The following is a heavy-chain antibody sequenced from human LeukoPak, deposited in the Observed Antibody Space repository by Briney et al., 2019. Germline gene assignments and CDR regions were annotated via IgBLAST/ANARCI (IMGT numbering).Heavy chain of an antibody. CDR1: GGSISSYY. CDR2: IYYSGST. D-gene: IGHD4-17*01. Sequence: SETLSLTCTVSGGSISSYYWSWIRQPPGKGLEWIGYIYYSGSTNYNPSLKSRVTISVDTSKNQFSLKLSSVTAADTAVYYCARLYGDYVDYYYYMDVWGKGTTVTVSS. V-gene: IGHV4-59*08. CDR3: ARLYGDYVDYYYYMDV. J-gene: IGHJ6*03.